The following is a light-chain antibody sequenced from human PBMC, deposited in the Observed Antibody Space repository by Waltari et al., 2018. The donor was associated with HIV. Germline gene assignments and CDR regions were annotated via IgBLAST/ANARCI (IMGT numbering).Light chain of an antibody. Sequence: QSALTQPASVSGSPGQSITISCTGTSSDVGGYNFVSLYQQYPGKAPKLMIYEVSNRPSGVSDRFSGSKSVNTASLTISGLRAEDEADYYCISYTTSSTPYVLGTGTTVTVL. J-gene: IGLJ1*01. V-gene: IGLV2-14*01. CDR2: EVS. CDR1: SSDVGGYNF. CDR3: ISYTTSSTPYV.